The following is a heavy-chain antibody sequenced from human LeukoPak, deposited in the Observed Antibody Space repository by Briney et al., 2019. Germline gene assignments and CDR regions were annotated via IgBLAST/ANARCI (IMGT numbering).Heavy chain of an antibody. CDR1: GFTFSSHG. V-gene: IGHV3-30*02. J-gene: IGHJ6*02. Sequence: PGGSLRLSCAACGFTFSSHGMLWVRQAPGKGLEWVAFIRYDGSNKYQADSVKGRFTISRDNSKNTLYLQMNSLRTEDTAVYFCAKIGYNWNDGGFYGMDVWGRGTTVTVSS. CDR3: AKIGYNWNDGGFYGMDV. CDR2: IRYDGSNK. D-gene: IGHD1-1*01.